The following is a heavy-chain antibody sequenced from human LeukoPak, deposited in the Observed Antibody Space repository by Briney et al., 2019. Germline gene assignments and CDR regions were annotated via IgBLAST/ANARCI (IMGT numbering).Heavy chain of an antibody. Sequence: ASVKVSCKASGGTFSSYTISWVRQAPGQGLEWMGRIIPILAIANYAQKFQGRVTITADKSTSTAYMELSSLRSEDTAVYYCARAGAIAVAGTFDYWGQGTLVTVSS. CDR3: ARAGAIAVAGTFDY. J-gene: IGHJ4*02. CDR1: GGTFSSYT. D-gene: IGHD6-19*01. CDR2: IIPILAIA. V-gene: IGHV1-69*02.